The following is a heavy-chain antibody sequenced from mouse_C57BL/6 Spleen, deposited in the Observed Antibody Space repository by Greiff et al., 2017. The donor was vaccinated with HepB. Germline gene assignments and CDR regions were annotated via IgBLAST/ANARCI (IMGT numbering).Heavy chain of an antibody. CDR2: IDPSDSYT. CDR1: GYTFTSYW. Sequence: SGAELVMPGASVKLSCKASGYTFTSYWMHWVKQRPGQGLEWIGEIDPSDSYTNYNQKFKGKSTLTVDKSSSTADMQLSSLTSEDSAVYYCERRYGSSPLHDFDYWGQGTTLTVSS. D-gene: IGHD1-1*01. V-gene: IGHV1-69*01. J-gene: IGHJ2*01. CDR3: ERRYGSSPLHDFDY.